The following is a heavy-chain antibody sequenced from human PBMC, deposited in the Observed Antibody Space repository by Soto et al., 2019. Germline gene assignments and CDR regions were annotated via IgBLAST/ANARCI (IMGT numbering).Heavy chain of an antibody. CDR2: IYTSGST. Sequence: PSETLSLTCTVSGGSISSYYWSWIRQPAGKGLEWIGRIYTSGSTNYNPSLKSRVTMSVDTSKNQFSLKLSSVTAADTAVYYCARTQWLTSYNWFDPWGQGTLVTVSA. J-gene: IGHJ5*02. CDR3: ARTQWLTSYNWFDP. CDR1: GGSISSYY. V-gene: IGHV4-4*07. D-gene: IGHD3-22*01.